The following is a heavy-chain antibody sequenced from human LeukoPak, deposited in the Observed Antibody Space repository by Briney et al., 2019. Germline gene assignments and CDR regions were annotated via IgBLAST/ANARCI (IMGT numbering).Heavy chain of an antibody. Sequence: KPSETLSLTCTISGGSVSDYYWSWIRQSPGKGLEWIGYIDHTRSTSYSPSLKSRVTISADTSQNQFSLKLSSVTAADTAVYYCASRKLGNDYWGQGTLVTVSS. J-gene: IGHJ4*02. CDR2: IDHTRST. CDR1: GGSVSDYY. D-gene: IGHD7-27*01. CDR3: ASRKLGNDY. V-gene: IGHV4-59*02.